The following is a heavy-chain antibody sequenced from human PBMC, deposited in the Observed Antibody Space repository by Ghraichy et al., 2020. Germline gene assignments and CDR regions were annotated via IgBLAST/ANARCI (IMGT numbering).Heavy chain of an antibody. CDR3: AKDRGVDTMVRGVIIKHYYMDV. V-gene: IGHV3-30*18. J-gene: IGHJ6*03. CDR2: ISYDGSNK. D-gene: IGHD3-10*01. CDR1: GFTFSSYG. Sequence: GGSLRLSCAASGFTFSSYGMHWVRQAPGKGLEWVAVISYDGSNKYYADSVKGRFTISRDNSKNTLYLQMNSLGAEDTAVYYWAKDRGVDTMVRGVIIKHYYMDVWGKGTTVTVSS.